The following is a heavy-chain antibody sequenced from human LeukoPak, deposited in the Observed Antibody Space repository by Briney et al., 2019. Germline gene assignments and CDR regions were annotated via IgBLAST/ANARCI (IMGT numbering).Heavy chain of an antibody. V-gene: IGHV3-30*04. CDR2: ISSNGKNK. CDR1: GFTFSSYG. CDR3: ARPMYYYDSSGSLAV. J-gene: IGHJ6*02. D-gene: IGHD3-22*01. Sequence: PGGSLRLSCAASGFTFSSYGIHWVRQAPGKWLEWVALISSNGKNKDYADSVKGRFTISRDNSKNTLYLQMNSLRAEDTAVYHCARPMYYYDSSGSLAVWGQGTTVTVTS.